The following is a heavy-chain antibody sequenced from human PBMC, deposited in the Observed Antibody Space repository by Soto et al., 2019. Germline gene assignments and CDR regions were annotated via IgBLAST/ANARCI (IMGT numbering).Heavy chain of an antibody. CDR1: GGSISSYY. V-gene: IGHV4-59*01. CDR2: IYYSGST. D-gene: IGHD5-18*01. J-gene: IGHJ5*02. CDR3: ARTDPSSYGYVYWFDP. Sequence: PSETLSLTCTVSGGSISSYYWSWIRQPPGKGLEWIGYIYYSGSTNYNPPLKSRVTISVDTSKNQFSLKLSSVTAADTAVYYCARTDPSSYGYVYWFDPWGQGTLVTVSP.